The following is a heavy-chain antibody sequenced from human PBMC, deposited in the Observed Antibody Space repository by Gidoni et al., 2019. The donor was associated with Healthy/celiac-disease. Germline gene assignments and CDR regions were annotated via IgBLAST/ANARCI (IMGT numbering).Heavy chain of an antibody. CDR3: ARRRLRGWFDP. CDR1: GGSISSSSYY. V-gene: IGHV4-39*01. CDR2: TYYSGRT. Sequence: QLPLQESGPGLVKPSETLSLTCTVSGGSISSSSYYWGWIRQPTGTVLEWNGSTYYSGRTHYNTSFKSRVTISVDTSKNQCYLKLSSVTAADTAVYYCARRRLRGWFDPCGQGTLVTVSS. D-gene: IGHD4-17*01. J-gene: IGHJ5*02.